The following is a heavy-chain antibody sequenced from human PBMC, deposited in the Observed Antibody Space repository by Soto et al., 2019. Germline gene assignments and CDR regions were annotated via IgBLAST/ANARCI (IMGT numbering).Heavy chain of an antibody. D-gene: IGHD3-22*01. CDR3: ARIPKDSSGYYYGPYDYYYYGMDV. CDR1: GFSLSTSGMC. Sequence: SGPTLVKPTQTLTLTCTFSGFSLSTSGMCVSWIRQPPGKALEWLALIDWDDDKYYSTSLKTRLTISKDTSKNQVVLTMTNMDPVDTATYYCARIPKDSSGYYYGPYDYYYYGMDVWGQGTTVTVSS. CDR2: IDWDDDK. J-gene: IGHJ6*02. V-gene: IGHV2-70*01.